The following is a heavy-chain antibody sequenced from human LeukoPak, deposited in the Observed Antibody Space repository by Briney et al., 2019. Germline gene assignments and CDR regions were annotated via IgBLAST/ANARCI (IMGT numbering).Heavy chain of an antibody. CDR1: GGSISSYY. CDR2: IYYSGST. J-gene: IGHJ4*02. V-gene: IGHV4-59*01. D-gene: IGHD2/OR15-2a*01. CDR3: VRGQVLADY. Sequence: KPSETLSLTCTVSGGSISSYYWNWIRQPPGKGLEWIGYIYYSGSTNYNPSLKSRVTISVDTSKNQFSLKLNSVTAADTAVYYCVRGQVLADYWGQGALVTVSS.